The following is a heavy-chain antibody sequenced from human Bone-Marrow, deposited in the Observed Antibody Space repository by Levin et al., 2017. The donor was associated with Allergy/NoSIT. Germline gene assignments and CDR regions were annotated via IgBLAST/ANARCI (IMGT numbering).Heavy chain of an antibody. D-gene: IGHD4-23*01. Sequence: SGGSLRLSCAVSGYSISSGYYWGWIRQPPGKGLEWIGSIYHSGSTYYNPSLKSRVTISVDTSKNQFSLKLSSVTAADTAVYYCAGDRPDYYGGNAGPSDYWGQGTLVTVSS. CDR3: AGDRPDYYGGNAGPSDY. V-gene: IGHV4-38-2*02. CDR2: IYHSGST. J-gene: IGHJ4*02. CDR1: GYSISSGYY.